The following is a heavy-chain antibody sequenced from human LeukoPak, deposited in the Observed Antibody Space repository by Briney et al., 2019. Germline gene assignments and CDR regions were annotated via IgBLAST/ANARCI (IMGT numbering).Heavy chain of an antibody. CDR1: GFTFSSYG. J-gene: IGHJ4*02. V-gene: IGHV3-30*18. D-gene: IGHD3-16*01. Sequence: GGSLRLSCAASGFTFSSYGMHWVRQAPGKGLEWVAVISYDGSNKYYADSVKGRFTISRDNSKNTLYLQMNSLRAEDTAVYYCAKDAGHGGVDYWGQGTLVTVSS. CDR3: AKDAGHGGVDY. CDR2: ISYDGSNK.